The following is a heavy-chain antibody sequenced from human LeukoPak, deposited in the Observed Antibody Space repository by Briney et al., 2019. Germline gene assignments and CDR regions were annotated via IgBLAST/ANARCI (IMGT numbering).Heavy chain of an antibody. V-gene: IGHV1-18*01. Sequence: ASVKVSCKASGYTFTSSGISWMRQAPGQGLEWMGWISAYNGNTNYAQKLQGRVTMTTDTSTSTACMELRSLRSDDTAVYYCARDDIAVAGNWFDPWGQGTLVTVSS. CDR3: ARDDIAVAGNWFDP. D-gene: IGHD6-19*01. CDR2: ISAYNGNT. J-gene: IGHJ5*02. CDR1: GYTFTSSG.